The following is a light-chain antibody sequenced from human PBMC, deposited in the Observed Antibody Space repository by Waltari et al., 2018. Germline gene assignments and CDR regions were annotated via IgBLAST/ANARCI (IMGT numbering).Light chain of an antibody. CDR2: PTS. CDR1: QNISTY. V-gene: IGKV1-8*01. Sequence: AIRITQSPSSLSASTGDRVTITCRASQNISTYLAWYQQRPGQAPKLLIYPTSTLQSGVPSRFSGSGSGTDFALTISCLQAEDFAIYYCQQYYTYPLTFGGGTRV. J-gene: IGKJ4*01. CDR3: QQYYTYPLT.